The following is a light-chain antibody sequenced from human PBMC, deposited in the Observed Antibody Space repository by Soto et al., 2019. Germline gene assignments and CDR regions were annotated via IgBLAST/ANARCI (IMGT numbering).Light chain of an antibody. J-gene: IGKJ1*01. CDR1: QGIRND. CDR2: AAS. CDR3: LQDYNYPLT. V-gene: IGKV1-6*01. Sequence: AIQMTQSPSSLSASVGDRVTITCRASQGIRNDLGWYQQKPGKAPKLLIYAASSLQSGVPSRFSGSGSGTDFTLTISSLQPEDVATCYCLQDYNYPLTFGQGTKVDIK.